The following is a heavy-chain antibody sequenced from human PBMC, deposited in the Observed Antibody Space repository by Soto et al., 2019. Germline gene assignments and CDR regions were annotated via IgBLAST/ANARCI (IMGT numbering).Heavy chain of an antibody. CDR1: GGSFSGYY. CDR2: INHSGST. D-gene: IGHD3-22*01. J-gene: IGHJ6*02. CDR3: ATYWYDSSGYQRYYYYGMDV. Sequence: PSETLSLTCAVYGGSFSGYYWSWIRQPPGKGLEWIGEINHSGSTNYSPSLKSRVTISVDTSKNQFSLKLSSVTAADTAVYYCATYWYDSSGYQRYYYYGMDVWGQGTTVTVSS. V-gene: IGHV4-34*01.